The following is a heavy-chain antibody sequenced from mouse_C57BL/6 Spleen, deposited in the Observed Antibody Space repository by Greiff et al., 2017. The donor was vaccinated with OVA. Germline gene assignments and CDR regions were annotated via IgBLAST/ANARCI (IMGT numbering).Heavy chain of an antibody. J-gene: IGHJ2*01. D-gene: IGHD1-1*01. CDR1: GFTFTDYY. V-gene: IGHV7-3*01. CDR2: IRNKANGYTT. CDR3: ARSIRSFDY. Sequence: EVKLVEPGGGLVQPGGSLSLSCAASGFTFTDYYMSWVRQPPGKALEWLGFIRNKANGYTTEYSASVKGRFTISRDNSQSILYLQMSALRAEDSATYYCARSIRSFDYWGQGTTLTVSS.